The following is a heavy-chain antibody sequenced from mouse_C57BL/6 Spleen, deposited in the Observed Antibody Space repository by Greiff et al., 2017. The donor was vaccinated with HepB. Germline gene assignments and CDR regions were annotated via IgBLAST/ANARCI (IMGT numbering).Heavy chain of an antibody. CDR3: ARSDYYGSSYEYFDV. Sequence: QVQLQQPGTELVKPGASVKLSCKASGYTFTSYWMHWVKQRPGQGLEWIGNINPSNGGTNYNEKFKSKATLPVDKSSSTAYMQLSSLTSEDSAVYYCARSDYYGSSYEYFDVWGTGTTVTVSS. CDR1: GYTFTSYW. D-gene: IGHD1-1*01. J-gene: IGHJ1*03. V-gene: IGHV1-53*01. CDR2: INPSNGGT.